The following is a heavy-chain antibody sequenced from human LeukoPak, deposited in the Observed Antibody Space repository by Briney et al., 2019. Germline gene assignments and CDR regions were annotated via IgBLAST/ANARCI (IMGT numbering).Heavy chain of an antibody. Sequence: PGGSLRLSCAASGFTFNNYAMSWVRQAPGKGLEWVSTVSGSGAIAYYTDSDKGRFTISRDNFKNTLYLQMSSLTAKDTAVYYCAKDRSIGTYYTFDSWGQGTLVTVSS. CDR3: AKDRSIGTYYTFDS. CDR2: VSGSGAIA. V-gene: IGHV3-23*01. CDR1: GFTFNNYA. D-gene: IGHD1-26*01. J-gene: IGHJ4*02.